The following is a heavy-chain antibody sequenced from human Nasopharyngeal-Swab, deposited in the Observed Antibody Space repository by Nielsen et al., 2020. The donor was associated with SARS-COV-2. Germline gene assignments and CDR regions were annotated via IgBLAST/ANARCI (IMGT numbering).Heavy chain of an antibody. CDR3: AGTRIGGATTAWFDP. J-gene: IGHJ5*02. Sequence: GESLKISCKGSGYSFTSYWISWVRQMPGKGLEWMGRIDPSDSYTNYSPSFQGHVTISADKSISTAYLQWSSLKASDTAMYYCAGTRIGGATTAWFDPWGQGTLVTVSS. D-gene: IGHD1-26*01. V-gene: IGHV5-10-1*01. CDR2: IDPSDSYT. CDR1: GYSFTSYW.